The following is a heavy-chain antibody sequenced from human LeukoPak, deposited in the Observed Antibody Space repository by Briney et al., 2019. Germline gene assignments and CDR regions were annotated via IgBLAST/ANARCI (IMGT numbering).Heavy chain of an antibody. V-gene: IGHV3-23*01. CDR2: IRGSGGST. CDR3: AKWSGYTMKESSGWFDP. Sequence: GGSLMLPFSPPGFPLSGDAGAGAPQVPGRGVGWVPPIRGSGGSTYYADSVKGRFTIFRDNSKTTLYLQMNSLRAEDTAVYYCAKWSGYTMKESSGWFDPWGQGTLVTVSS. J-gene: IGHJ5*02. D-gene: IGHD3-3*01. CDR1: GFPLSGDA.